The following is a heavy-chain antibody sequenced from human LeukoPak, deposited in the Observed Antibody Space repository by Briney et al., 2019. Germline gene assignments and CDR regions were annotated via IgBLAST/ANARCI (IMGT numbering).Heavy chain of an antibody. CDR1: GYTFTSYG. CDR2: ISAYNGNT. Sequence: ASVKVSCKASGYTFTSYGISWVRQAPGQGLEWMGWISAYNGNTNYAQKLQGRVTMTTDTSTSTAYMELRSLRSDDTAVYYCARDSVPDHISSTWFGPWGQGTLVTVSS. V-gene: IGHV1-18*01. J-gene: IGHJ5*02. D-gene: IGHD2-2*01. CDR3: ARDSVPDHISSTWFGP.